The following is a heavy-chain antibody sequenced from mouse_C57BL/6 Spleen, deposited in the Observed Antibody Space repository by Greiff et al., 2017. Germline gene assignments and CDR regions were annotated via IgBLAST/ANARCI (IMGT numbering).Heavy chain of an antibody. CDR3: GRSGGYYGSLDY. V-gene: IGHV1-84*01. J-gene: IGHJ2*01. CDR2: SCPGSGNT. CDR1: GYTFTDYY. D-gene: IGHD1-1*01. Sequence: VQLQQSGPELVKPGASVKISCKASGYTFTDYYINWVKQRPGQGLEWIGWSCPGSGNTKYNEKFKGKATLTVDTSSSTAYMQLSSLTSEDSAVEFCGRSGGYYGSLDYWGQGTTLTVSS.